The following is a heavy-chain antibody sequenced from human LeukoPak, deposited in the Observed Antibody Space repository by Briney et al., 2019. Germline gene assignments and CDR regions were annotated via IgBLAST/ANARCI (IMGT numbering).Heavy chain of an antibody. Sequence: SETRSLTCTVSGGSISSYYWSWIRQPPGKGLEWIGYIYYSGSTDYNPSLKSRVTISIDTSRNQFSLRLSSMTAADTAVYYCARNPITLVRGGNWFDPWGQGTLVTVSS. V-gene: IGHV4-59*01. CDR3: ARNPITLVRGGNWFDP. J-gene: IGHJ5*02. D-gene: IGHD3-10*01. CDR2: IYYSGST. CDR1: GGSISSYY.